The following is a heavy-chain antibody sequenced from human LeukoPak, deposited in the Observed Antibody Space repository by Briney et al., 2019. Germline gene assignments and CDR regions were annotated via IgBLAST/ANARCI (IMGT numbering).Heavy chain of an antibody. D-gene: IGHD3-3*01. Sequence: GASVKVSCKASGYTFTGYYMHWVRQAPGQGLEWMGWINPNSGGTNYAQKFQGRVTMTRDTSISTAYMELSRLRSDDTAVYYCAMLSGYYDFWSGYPDYWGQGTLVTVSS. V-gene: IGHV1-2*02. J-gene: IGHJ4*02. CDR1: GYTFTGYY. CDR3: AMLSGYYDFWSGYPDY. CDR2: INPNSGGT.